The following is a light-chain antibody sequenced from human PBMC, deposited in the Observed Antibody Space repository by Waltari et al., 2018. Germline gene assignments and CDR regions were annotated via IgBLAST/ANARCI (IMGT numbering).Light chain of an antibody. J-gene: IGKJ4*01. CDR2: AAS. Sequence: DIQMTQPPSSLSASVGDRVTITCRASQNLSNYLNWYQQRPGKAPQLLIYAASSLQSGVPPRFSGSGSGTDFTLTISSLQPEDFATYYCQQSYSIPPTFGGGTKVEIK. CDR3: QQSYSIPPT. V-gene: IGKV1-39*01. CDR1: QNLSNY.